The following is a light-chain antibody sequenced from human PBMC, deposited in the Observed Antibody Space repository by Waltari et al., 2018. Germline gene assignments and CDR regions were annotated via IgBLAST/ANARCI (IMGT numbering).Light chain of an antibody. CDR1: SRDIGGSDY. Sequence: QSALTQPASVSGSPGQSITISCTGPSRDIGGSDYPSCYQHHPGKAPKLVIYDVNNRPSGVSNRFSGSKSGNAASLTISGLQAEDEADYYCSSYASSSTLMVFGGGTKLTVL. J-gene: IGLJ3*02. CDR3: SSYASSSTLMV. CDR2: DVN. V-gene: IGLV2-14*01.